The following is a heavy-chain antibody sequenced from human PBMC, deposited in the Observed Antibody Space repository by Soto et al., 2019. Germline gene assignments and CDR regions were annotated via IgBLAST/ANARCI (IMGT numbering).Heavy chain of an antibody. Sequence: PGGSLRLSCAASGFTFSSYAMSWVRQAPGKGLEWVSAISGSGGSTYYADSVKGRFTISRDNSKNTLYLQMNSLRAEDTALYYCAKGVIVVVIANDAFDIWGQGTMVTVSS. D-gene: IGHD3-22*01. CDR2: ISGSGGST. CDR3: AKGVIVVVIANDAFDI. CDR1: GFTFSSYA. J-gene: IGHJ3*02. V-gene: IGHV3-23*01.